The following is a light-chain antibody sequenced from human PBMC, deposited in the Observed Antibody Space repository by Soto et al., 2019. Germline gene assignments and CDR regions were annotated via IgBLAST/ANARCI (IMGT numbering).Light chain of an antibody. CDR1: QSVSSN. Sequence: EIVLTQSPGTLSLSPVEIATLSCRASQSVSSNLAWYQQKPGQAPRLLIYGASSRATGIPDRFSGSGSGTDFTLTISRLEPEDFAVYYCQQYGSSPRGTFGQGTRLEIK. CDR2: GAS. CDR3: QQYGSSPRGT. V-gene: IGKV3-20*01. J-gene: IGKJ5*01.